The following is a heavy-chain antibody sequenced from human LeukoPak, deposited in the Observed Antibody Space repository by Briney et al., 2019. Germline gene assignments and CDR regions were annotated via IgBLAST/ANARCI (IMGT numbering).Heavy chain of an antibody. CDR1: GGTFSSYV. CDR3: AGDWYYDSSGYYHGPDY. CDR2: IISIFGIA. J-gene: IGHJ4*02. Sequence: PVKVSCTASGGTFSSYVISWVRQAPGQGLEWMGRIISIFGIANYAQKFQGRVTITADKSTCPAYMELSSLRSEETAVYYCAGDWYYDSSGYYHGPDYWGQGTLVTVSS. V-gene: IGHV1-69*04. D-gene: IGHD3-22*01.